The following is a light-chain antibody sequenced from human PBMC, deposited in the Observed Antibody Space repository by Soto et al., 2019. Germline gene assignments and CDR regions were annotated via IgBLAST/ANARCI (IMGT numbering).Light chain of an antibody. CDR2: DVN. CDR1: PSDVGGSNS. V-gene: IGLV2-8*01. CDR3: SSYAPSDVV. Sequence: QSALTQPPSASGSPGQSVTISCTGTPSDVGGSNSVSWYQQHPGKAPNLMIYDVNKRPSGVPDRFSGSKSGNTASLTVSRLQAADEAYYFCSSYAPSDVVFGGGTKLTVL. J-gene: IGLJ2*01.